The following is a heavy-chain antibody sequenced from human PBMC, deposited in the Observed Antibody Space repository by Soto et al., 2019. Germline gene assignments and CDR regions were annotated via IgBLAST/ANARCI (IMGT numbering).Heavy chain of an antibody. V-gene: IGHV3-23*01. CDR3: AKRPLTWYLGLDY. CDR2: INGDGGGNGGST. Sequence: EVQLLDSGGGLVQPGGSLRLSCAASGFTFSNYAMTWVRQAPGKGLEWVSAINGDGGGNGGSTYYADSVKGRFTISIDNSRNTLYLHMNNLRVEDTAVYYCAKRPLTWYLGLDYWGQGALVTVSS. J-gene: IGHJ4*02. D-gene: IGHD3-9*01. CDR1: GFTFSNYA.